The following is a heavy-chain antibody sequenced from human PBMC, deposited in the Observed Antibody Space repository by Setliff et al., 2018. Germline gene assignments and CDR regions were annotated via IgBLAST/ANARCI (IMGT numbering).Heavy chain of an antibody. V-gene: IGHV1-24*01. CDR2: FDPEDGET. Sequence: GASVKVSCKVSGYTLPELSMHWVRQAPGKGLEWMGGFDPEDGETIYAQKFQGRVTMTEDTSTDTAYMELSSLRSEDTAVYYCATSVPWIQLVLYPQGHPEPFDYWGQGTLVTVSS. D-gene: IGHD5-18*01. CDR3: ATSVPWIQLVLYPQGHPEPFDY. CDR1: GYTLPELS. J-gene: IGHJ4*02.